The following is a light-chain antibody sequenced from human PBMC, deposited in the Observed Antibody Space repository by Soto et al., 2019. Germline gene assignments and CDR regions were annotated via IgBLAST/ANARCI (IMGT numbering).Light chain of an antibody. V-gene: IGKV3-15*01. J-gene: IGKJ1*01. CDR3: QQYFNCPLT. CDR2: GGV. Sequence: EIVMTHSPASVSVSPGETVTLSCRASENIGSTLGWYQQKPGQAPRLVIYGGVARATDVPGRFSGSGSGTDYTLTISSMQSEDFAVYYCQQYFNCPLTFGQGTKVDIK. CDR1: ENIGST.